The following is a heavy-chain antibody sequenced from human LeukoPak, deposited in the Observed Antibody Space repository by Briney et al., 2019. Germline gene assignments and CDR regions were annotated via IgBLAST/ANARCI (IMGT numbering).Heavy chain of an antibody. CDR1: GGSISSSSYY. CDR2: IYYSGRA. V-gene: IGHV4-39*01. J-gene: IGHJ1*01. Sequence: SETMSLTCSVSGGSISSSSYYWGWIRQPPGKGLEWIGEIYYSGRAYYNSSLKSRLTISVDTSWNQFSLTLSSVTAADTGVYYCARRRYYDSTGYLDWGQGTLVSVST. CDR3: ARRRYYDSTGYLD. D-gene: IGHD3-22*01.